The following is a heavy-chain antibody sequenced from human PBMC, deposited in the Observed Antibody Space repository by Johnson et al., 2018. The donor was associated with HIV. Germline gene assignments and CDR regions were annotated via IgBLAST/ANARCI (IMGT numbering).Heavy chain of an antibody. J-gene: IGHJ3*02. V-gene: IGHV3-48*01. Sequence: VQLVESGGGLVQPGGSLRLSCAASGFIFSVYWMSWVRQAPGKGLEWVSYISSSGASIYYADSVKGRFTISRDNSKNTLYLQMNSLRAEDTAVYYCARDDGGGGDVFDIWGQGTMVTVSS. CDR2: ISSSGASI. CDR1: GFIFSVYW. D-gene: IGHD2-15*01. CDR3: ARDDGGGGDVFDI.